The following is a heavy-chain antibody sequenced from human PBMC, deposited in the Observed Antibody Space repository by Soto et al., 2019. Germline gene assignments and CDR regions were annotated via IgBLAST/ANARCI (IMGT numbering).Heavy chain of an antibody. Sequence: GGSLRLSCAESGFTFSSYGMHWFRQSPGKGLEWVAVIWYDGSNKYYADSVKGRFTISRDNSKKTLYLQMNSLRAEDTAVYYCARSRIAAAGTEYFDYRGQGTLVTVPS. CDR1: GFTFSSYG. CDR3: ARSRIAAAGTEYFDY. J-gene: IGHJ4*02. D-gene: IGHD6-13*01. CDR2: IWYDGSNK. V-gene: IGHV3-33*01.